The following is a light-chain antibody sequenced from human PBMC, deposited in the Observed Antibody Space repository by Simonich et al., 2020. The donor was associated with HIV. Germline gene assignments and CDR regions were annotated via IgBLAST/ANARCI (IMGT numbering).Light chain of an antibody. Sequence: QSVLTQSPSASVTPGQRVTISCSGSSSSIGSNYVYWYQQLPGTAPKHLIYRNNQRPSGVPDRFSGSKSGTSASLAISGLRSEDEAAYYCAAWDDTLSGVVFGGGTKVTVL. J-gene: IGLJ2*01. CDR1: SSSIGSNY. CDR2: RNN. CDR3: AAWDDTLSGVV. V-gene: IGLV1-47*01.